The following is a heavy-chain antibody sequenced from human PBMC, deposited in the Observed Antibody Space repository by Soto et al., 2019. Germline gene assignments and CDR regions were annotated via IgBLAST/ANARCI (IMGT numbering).Heavy chain of an antibody. J-gene: IGHJ4*02. CDR1: GDSVSSGNYY. D-gene: IGHD3-22*01. CDR2: IQASGST. Sequence: QVQLQESGPGLVKPSETLSLTCTVSGDSVSSGNYYWSWIRQPPGKGLEWIGYIQASGSTNYNPSLMIRVYISVDTSKNQFSLMLTSVTAADTAIYYCMRTNSRGHWAAWYWGQGTLVTVSS. V-gene: IGHV4-61*01. CDR3: MRTNSRGHWAAWY.